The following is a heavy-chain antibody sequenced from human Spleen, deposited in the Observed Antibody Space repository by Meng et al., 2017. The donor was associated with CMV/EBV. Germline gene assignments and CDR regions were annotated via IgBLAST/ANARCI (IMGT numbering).Heavy chain of an antibody. Sequence: QVQLQPCCAGLFKPAYTLSLPCAVYGGSFIRYYLSCIRHPPGQGLEWLGAIHPSGSTNYNPYLKSRVTISVDTSKNQFSLKLSSVTAADTAVYYCARSTNGYNYGPLDYWGQGTLVTVSS. J-gene: IGHJ4*02. D-gene: IGHD5-24*01. CDR1: GGSFIRYY. V-gene: IGHV4-34*01. CDR3: ARSTNGYNYGPLDY. CDR2: IHPSGST.